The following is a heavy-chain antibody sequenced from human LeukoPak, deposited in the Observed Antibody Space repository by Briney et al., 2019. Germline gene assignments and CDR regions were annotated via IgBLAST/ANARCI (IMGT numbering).Heavy chain of an antibody. Sequence: ASVTVSCKASGYTFTSYGISWVRQAPGQGLEWMGWISAYNGNTNYAQKLQGRVTMTTDTSTSTAYMELRSLRSDDTAVYYCARVRYDSSGYYYQTVYFDYWGQGTLVTVSS. CDR3: ARVRYDSSGYYYQTVYFDY. CDR1: GYTFTSYG. D-gene: IGHD3-22*01. CDR2: ISAYNGNT. J-gene: IGHJ4*02. V-gene: IGHV1-18*01.